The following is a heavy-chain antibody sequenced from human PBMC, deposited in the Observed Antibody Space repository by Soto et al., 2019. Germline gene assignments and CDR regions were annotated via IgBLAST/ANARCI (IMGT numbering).Heavy chain of an antibody. CDR2: IYSGGST. CDR3: ARGYCSSTSCYGYYYYYMDV. V-gene: IGHV3-53*04. D-gene: IGHD2-2*01. J-gene: IGHJ6*03. CDR1: GFTFSDYY. Sequence: GGSLRLSCAASGFTFSDYYMSWIRQAPGKGLEWVSVIYSGGSTYYADSVKGRFTISRHNSNNTLYLQMNSLRAEDTAVYYCARGYCSSTSCYGYYYYYMDVWGKGTTVTVSS.